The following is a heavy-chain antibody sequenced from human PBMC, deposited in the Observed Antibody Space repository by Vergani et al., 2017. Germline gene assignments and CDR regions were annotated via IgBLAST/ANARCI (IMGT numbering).Heavy chain of an antibody. Sequence: QVQLVESGGGVVKRGGSLRLSCATSGFTLSNYDMQWIRQGPGKGLEFVAFIQFDGSNQYYTYSVNGRFTLSRDFSKNTLYLQMNSLRTDDTATYYCAKHFRGWGIDYWGQGAQVIVSS. CDR3: AKHFRGWGIDY. CDR2: IQFDGSNQ. CDR1: GFTLSNYD. J-gene: IGHJ4*02. V-gene: IGHV3-30*02. D-gene: IGHD3-16*01.